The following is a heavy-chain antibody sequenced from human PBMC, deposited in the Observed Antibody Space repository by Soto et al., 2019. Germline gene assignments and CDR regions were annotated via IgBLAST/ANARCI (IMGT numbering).Heavy chain of an antibody. CDR2: ISGSGTNT. CDR1: GFTFSTFA. V-gene: IGHV3-23*01. D-gene: IGHD5-12*01. J-gene: IGHJ5*02. Sequence: EVQLLESGGGLVQPGESLRLSCAASGFTFSTFAMSWVRQAPGKGLEWVSSISGSGTNTYFAESVRGQFTISRDNAKSTRFLQMNSLSAEDTAVYYCTQCATEGGSCYFDPGGPGPLVTVSS. CDR3: TQCATEGGSCYFDP.